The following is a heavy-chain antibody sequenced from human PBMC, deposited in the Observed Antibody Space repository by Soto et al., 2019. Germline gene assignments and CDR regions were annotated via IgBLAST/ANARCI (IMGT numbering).Heavy chain of an antibody. Sequence: GGSLRLSCAASGFTFSSYAMSWVRQAPGKGLEWVSAISGSGGSTYYADSVKGRFTISRDNSKNTLYLQMNSLRAEDTAVYYCAKDGKGYYDSSGYSRDDAFDIWGQGTMVTVSS. CDR1: GFTFSSYA. J-gene: IGHJ3*02. D-gene: IGHD3-22*01. V-gene: IGHV3-23*01. CDR3: AKDGKGYYDSSGYSRDDAFDI. CDR2: ISGSGGST.